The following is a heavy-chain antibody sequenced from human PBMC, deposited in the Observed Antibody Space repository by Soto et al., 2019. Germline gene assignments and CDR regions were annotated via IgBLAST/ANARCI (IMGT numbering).Heavy chain of an antibody. J-gene: IGHJ3*02. D-gene: IGHD2-8*01. Sequence: GGSLRLSCGASGFTFRNYAVTWVRQAPGKGLEWVSTISGSSDNTYYADSVKGRFTISRDNSKNTLYLRMNSLRAEDTAVYYCAKDREQWGAFDIWGQATMVTV. V-gene: IGHV3-23*01. CDR1: GFTFRNYA. CDR2: ISGSSDNT. CDR3: AKDREQWGAFDI.